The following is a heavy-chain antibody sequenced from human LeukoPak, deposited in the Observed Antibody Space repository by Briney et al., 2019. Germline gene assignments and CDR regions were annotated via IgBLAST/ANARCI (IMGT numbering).Heavy chain of an antibody. CDR2: IYPGDSDT. Sequence: GESLKISCKGSGYSFTSSWIGWVRQMPGKGLGWMGIIYPGDSDTRYRPSFQGQVTISADKSISTAYLQWSSLNTSDTAMYYCARYTDHYYFDYWGQGTLVTVSS. CDR1: GYSFTSSW. D-gene: IGHD1-1*01. V-gene: IGHV5-51*01. CDR3: ARYTDHYYFDY. J-gene: IGHJ4*02.